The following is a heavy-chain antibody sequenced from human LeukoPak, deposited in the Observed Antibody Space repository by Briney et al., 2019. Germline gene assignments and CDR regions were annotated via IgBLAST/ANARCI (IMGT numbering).Heavy chain of an antibody. J-gene: IGHJ6*02. CDR3: ARGPTVNNYYYGMDV. CDR2: IYYSGST. Sequence: SETLSLTCTVSGGSISSYYWSWIRQPPGKGLEWIGDIYYSGSTNYNPSLKSRVTMSVDTSKKQFSLKLSSVTAADTAVYFCARGPTVNNYYYGMDVWGQGTTVTVSS. D-gene: IGHD4-17*01. V-gene: IGHV4-59*01. CDR1: GGSISSYY.